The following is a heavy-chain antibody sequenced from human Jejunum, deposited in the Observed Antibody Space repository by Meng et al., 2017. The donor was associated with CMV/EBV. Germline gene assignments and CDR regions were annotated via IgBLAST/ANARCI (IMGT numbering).Heavy chain of an antibody. CDR3: ARGQRITLVRGGRFDP. J-gene: IGHJ5*02. Sequence: YDGSFRDYFWAWIRQPPGKGLEWIGETDHSGRANYNASLQSRVTISVDTSKNQFSLRLTSVTAADTAVYYCARGQRITLVRGGRFDPWGQGTLVTVSS. V-gene: IGHV4-34*01. CDR1: DGSFRDYF. D-gene: IGHD3-10*01. CDR2: TDHSGRA.